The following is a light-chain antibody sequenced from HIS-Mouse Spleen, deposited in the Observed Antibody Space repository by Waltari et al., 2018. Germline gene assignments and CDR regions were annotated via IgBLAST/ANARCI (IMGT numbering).Light chain of an antibody. CDR3: QQDNSSVT. Sequence: DIPMTQSPSTLSASVGYRVTITCRASQSISSWLAWYQQKPGKAPKLLIYKASSLESGVPSRFSGSGSGTEFTLTISSLQPDDFATYYCQQDNSSVTFGQGTRLEIK. CDR2: KAS. J-gene: IGKJ5*01. CDR1: QSISSW. V-gene: IGKV1-5*03.